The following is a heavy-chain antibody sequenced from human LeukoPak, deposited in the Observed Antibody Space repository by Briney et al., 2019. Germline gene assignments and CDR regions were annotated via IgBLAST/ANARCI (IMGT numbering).Heavy chain of an antibody. CDR2: INNSGST. CDR1: GGSFSGYY. V-gene: IGHV4-34*01. CDR3: ARREVHYDRSTYQTLYFDY. J-gene: IGHJ4*02. D-gene: IGHD3-22*01. Sequence: PSETLSLTCAVYGGSFSGYYWSWIRQPPGKGLEWIGEINNSGSTNFNPSLKSRVTISADTSKNQFSLKLRSVTAADTAVYYCARREVHYDRSTYQTLYFDYWGQGTLVTVSS.